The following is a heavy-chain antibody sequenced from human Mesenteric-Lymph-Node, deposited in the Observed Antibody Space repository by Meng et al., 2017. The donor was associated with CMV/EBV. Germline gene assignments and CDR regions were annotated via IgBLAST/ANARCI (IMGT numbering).Heavy chain of an antibody. CDR2: ISGSGDST. J-gene: IGHJ4*02. D-gene: IGHD4-11*01. CDR3: AKDEFFWGCHTARCYSNLDS. V-gene: IGHV3-23*01. Sequence: GGSLRLSCEASGYSFINYWIVWVRQAPGKGLEWVSAISGSGDSTDYADSVKGRFTISRDNSKNTVYLQMNSLRADDTAIYYCAKDEFFWGCHTARCYSNLDSWGQGMLVTVSS. CDR1: GYSFINYW.